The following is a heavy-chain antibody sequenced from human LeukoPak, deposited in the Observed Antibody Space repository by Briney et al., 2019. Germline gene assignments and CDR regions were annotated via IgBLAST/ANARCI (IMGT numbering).Heavy chain of an antibody. CDR2: ISSNGGST. CDR1: GFIFSHYA. J-gene: IGHJ4*02. CDR3: VKRLNNYFDY. Sequence: GGSLRLSCSASGFIFSHYAMEWVRQAPGKGLEFVSGISSNGGSTYYADSVKARFTMSRDNSKNALYLQMSSLIAEDTAVYYCVKRLNNYFDYWGQGTLVTVSS. V-gene: IGHV3-64D*06. D-gene: IGHD4/OR15-4a*01.